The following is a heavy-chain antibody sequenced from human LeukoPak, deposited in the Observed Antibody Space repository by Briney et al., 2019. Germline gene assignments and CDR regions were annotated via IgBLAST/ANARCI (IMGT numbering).Heavy chain of an antibody. J-gene: IGHJ5*02. V-gene: IGHV1-69*06. CDR1: GGTFSSYA. D-gene: IGHD1-26*01. CDR2: IIPIFGTA. Sequence: SVKVSCKASGGTFSSYAISWVRQAPGQGLEWMGGIIPIFGTANYAQKFQGRVTITADKSTSTAYMELSSLRSEDTAVYYCASVVNSGSRVSWFNPWGQGTLVTVSS. CDR3: ASVVNSGSRVSWFNP.